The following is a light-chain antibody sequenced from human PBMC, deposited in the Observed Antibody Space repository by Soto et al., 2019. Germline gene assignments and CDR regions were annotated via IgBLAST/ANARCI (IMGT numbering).Light chain of an antibody. CDR2: GAS. CDR1: QSVSSSY. CDR3: QRYGGSPLYT. V-gene: IGKV3-20*01. J-gene: IGKJ2*01. Sequence: EIVLTQSPGTLSLSPGERATLSCRASQSVSSSYLGWYQQKPGQAPRLLIYGASSRATGIPDRFSGSGSGTEFPLTISRLEPEDFAVYYCQRYGGSPLYTFGQGTKLEIK.